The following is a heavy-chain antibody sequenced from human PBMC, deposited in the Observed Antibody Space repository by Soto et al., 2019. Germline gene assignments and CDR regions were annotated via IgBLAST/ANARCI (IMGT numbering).Heavy chain of an antibody. CDR2: ISGGGGST. V-gene: IGHV3-23*01. CDR3: ANYLVGATDNCYYYGMDV. J-gene: IGHJ6*02. Sequence: EVQLLESGGGLVQPGGSLRLSCAASGFTFSSYAMSWVRQAPGKGLEWVSAISGGGGSTYYADSVRGRSTISRDNSKNTLTLQLNRLRAEDTAVYYCANYLVGATDNCYYYGMDVWGQGSTVTVSS. D-gene: IGHD1-26*01. CDR1: GFTFSSYA.